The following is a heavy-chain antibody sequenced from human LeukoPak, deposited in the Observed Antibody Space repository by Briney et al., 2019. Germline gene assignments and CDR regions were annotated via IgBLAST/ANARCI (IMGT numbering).Heavy chain of an antibody. CDR1: GGSISSYY. Sequence: SETLSLTCTVSGGSISSYYWSWIRQPPGKGLERIGYIYYSGSTNYNPSLKSRVTISVDTSKNQFSLKLSSVTAADTAVYYCARDLGSGGSWGQGTLATVSS. CDR2: IYYSGST. CDR3: ARDLGSGGS. D-gene: IGHD2-15*01. V-gene: IGHV4-59*01. J-gene: IGHJ4*02.